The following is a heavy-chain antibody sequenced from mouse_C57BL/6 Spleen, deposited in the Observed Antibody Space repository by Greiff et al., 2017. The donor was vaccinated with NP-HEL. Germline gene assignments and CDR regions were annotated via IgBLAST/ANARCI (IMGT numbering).Heavy chain of an antibody. D-gene: IGHD2-4*01. CDR1: GYTFTSYW. CDR3: ARDDYFLFAY. J-gene: IGHJ3*01. Sequence: QVQLQQPGAELVKPGASVKLSCKASGYTFTSYWMHWVKQRPGRGLEWIGRIDPYSGGTKYNEKFKSKATLTVDKPSSTAYMQLISLTSEDSAVYYCARDDYFLFAYWGQGTLVTVSA. V-gene: IGHV1-72*01. CDR2: IDPYSGGT.